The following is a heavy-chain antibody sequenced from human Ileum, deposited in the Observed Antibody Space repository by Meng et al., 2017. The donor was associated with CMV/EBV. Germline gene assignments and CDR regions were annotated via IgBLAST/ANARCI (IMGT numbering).Heavy chain of an antibody. CDR1: GFTFSDAW. CDR2: ISDRGDYTAGNA. D-gene: IGHD1-1*01. Sequence: GGSLRLSCTASGFTFSDAWMSWVRQAPGKGLEWVATISDRGDYTAGNAYYAASVKDRFTISRDNTKNTLFLRLSSLRAEDTAVYYCAKGNDRYPYGRGNFDQWGQGTLVTVSS. J-gene: IGHJ4*02. CDR3: AKGNDRYPYGRGNFDQ. V-gene: IGHV3-23*01.